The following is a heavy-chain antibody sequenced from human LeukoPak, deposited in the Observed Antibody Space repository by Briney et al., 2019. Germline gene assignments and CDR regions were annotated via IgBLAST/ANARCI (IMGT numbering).Heavy chain of an antibody. CDR1: GYTFTGYY. Sequence: ASVKVSCKASGYTFTGYYMHWVRQAPGQGLEWMGWINPNSGGTNYAQKFQGRVTMTRDTSISTAYMELSRLRSDDTAVYYCARGYCSSTSCYTPYYWGQGTLVTVSS. J-gene: IGHJ4*02. CDR2: INPNSGGT. CDR3: ARGYCSSTSCYTPYY. D-gene: IGHD2-2*02. V-gene: IGHV1-2*02.